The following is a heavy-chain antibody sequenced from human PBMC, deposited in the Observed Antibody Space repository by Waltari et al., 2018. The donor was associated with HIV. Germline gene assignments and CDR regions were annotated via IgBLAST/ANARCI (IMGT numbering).Heavy chain of an antibody. CDR1: GGSISSSSYY. Sequence: QLQLQESGPGLVKPSETLSLTCTVSGGSISSSSYYWGWIRQPPGKGLEWIGSIYYSGSTYYNPSLKSRVTISVDTSKNQFSLKLSSVTAADTAVYYCARAFVDRCSSTSCYEDNWFDPWGQGTLVTVSS. D-gene: IGHD2-2*01. CDR2: IYYSGST. CDR3: ARAFVDRCSSTSCYEDNWFDP. J-gene: IGHJ5*02. V-gene: IGHV4-39*07.